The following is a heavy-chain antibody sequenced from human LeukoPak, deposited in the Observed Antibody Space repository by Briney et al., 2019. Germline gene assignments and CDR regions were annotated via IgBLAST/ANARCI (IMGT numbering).Heavy chain of an antibody. CDR3: AKDLQSDDFWSGSTFDY. CDR1: GFTFSSYE. CDR2: ISSSSGYI. J-gene: IGHJ4*02. D-gene: IGHD3-3*01. V-gene: IGHV3-21*04. Sequence: GGSLRLSCAASGFTFSSYEMNWVRQAPGKGLEWVSSISSSSGYIYYADSVKGRFTISRDNSKNTLYLQMNSLRAEDTAVYYCAKDLQSDDFWSGSTFDYWGQGTLVTVSS.